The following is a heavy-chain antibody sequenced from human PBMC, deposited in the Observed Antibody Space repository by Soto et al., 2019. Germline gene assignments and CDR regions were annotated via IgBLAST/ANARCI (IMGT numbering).Heavy chain of an antibody. J-gene: IGHJ4*02. CDR2: IDPSDSQT. CDR1: GYSFAGYW. V-gene: IGHV5-10-1*01. Sequence: GASLKISCKGSGYSFAGYWITWVRQKPGKGLEWMGRIDPSDSQTYYSPSYRGHVTISATKSITTVFLQWSSLRASDTAMYYCARQIYDSDTGPNFQYYFDSWGQGTPVTVSS. D-gene: IGHD3-22*01. CDR3: ARQIYDSDTGPNFQYYFDS.